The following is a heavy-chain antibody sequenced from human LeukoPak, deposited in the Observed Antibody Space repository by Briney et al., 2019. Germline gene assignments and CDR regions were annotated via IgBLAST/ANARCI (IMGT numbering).Heavy chain of an antibody. V-gene: IGHV3-9*01. CDR3: AKGGYSSGWFFDY. D-gene: IGHD6-19*01. J-gene: IGHJ4*02. Sequence: GGSLRLSCAASGFTFDDYAMHWVRQAPGKGLEWVSGISWNSGSIGYADSVKGRFTISRDNAKNSLYLQMNSLRAEDTALYYCAKGGYSSGWFFDYWGQGTQVTVSS. CDR2: ISWNSGSI. CDR1: GFTFDDYA.